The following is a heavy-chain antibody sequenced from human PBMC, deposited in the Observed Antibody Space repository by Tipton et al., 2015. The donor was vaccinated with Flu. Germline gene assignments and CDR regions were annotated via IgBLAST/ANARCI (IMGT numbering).Heavy chain of an antibody. CDR1: GGSISSYY. CDR2: IYTSGST. V-gene: IGHV4-4*07. CDR3: ARGKYYYDSSGYSFDY. D-gene: IGHD3-22*01. Sequence: TLSLTCTVSGGSISSYYWSWIQQPAGKGLEWIGRIYTSGSTNYNPSLKSRVTMSVDTSKNQFSLKLSSVTAADTAVYYCARGKYYYDSSGYSFDYWGQGTLVTVSS. J-gene: IGHJ4*02.